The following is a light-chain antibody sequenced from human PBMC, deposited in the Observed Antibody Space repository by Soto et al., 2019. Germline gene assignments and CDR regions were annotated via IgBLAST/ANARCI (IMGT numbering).Light chain of an antibody. V-gene: IGLV2-8*01. CDR3: GSYVGINNVI. Sequence: QSALTQPPSASGSPGQSVTISCTGTSSDVGGYNYVSWYQHHPGKAPKLVIYEVTKRPSGVPDRFSGSKSDNTASLTVSGLQAEDEADYYCGSYVGINNVIFGGGTKLTVL. CDR1: SSDVGGYNY. J-gene: IGLJ2*01. CDR2: EVT.